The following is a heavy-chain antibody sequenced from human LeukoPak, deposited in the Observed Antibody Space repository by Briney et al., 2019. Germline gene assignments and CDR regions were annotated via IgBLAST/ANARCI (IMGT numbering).Heavy chain of an antibody. Sequence: SETLSLTCTVSGDSISSYYWSWIRQPAGKGLEWIGRIYTSGSTNYNPSLKSRVTMSVDTSKNQFSLKLSSVTAADTAVYYCARGGTFYDFWSGRISRGGFDIWGQGTMVTVSS. CDR1: GDSISSYY. J-gene: IGHJ3*02. CDR2: IYTSGST. V-gene: IGHV4-4*07. CDR3: ARGGTFYDFWSGRISRGGFDI. D-gene: IGHD3-3*01.